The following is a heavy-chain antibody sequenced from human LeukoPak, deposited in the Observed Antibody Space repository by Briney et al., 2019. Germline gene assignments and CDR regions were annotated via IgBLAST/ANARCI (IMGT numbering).Heavy chain of an antibody. Sequence: HGESLKISCKGSGYNFTNSWIGWVRQMPGKGLERMGIIYPGDSDTRYSPSFQGQVTFSADKSISTAYLQWSSLKASDTAMYYCARQYNYGIFDYWGQGTLVAVSS. CDR2: IYPGDSDT. V-gene: IGHV5-51*01. CDR3: ARQYNYGIFDY. CDR1: GYNFTNSW. J-gene: IGHJ4*02. D-gene: IGHD5-18*01.